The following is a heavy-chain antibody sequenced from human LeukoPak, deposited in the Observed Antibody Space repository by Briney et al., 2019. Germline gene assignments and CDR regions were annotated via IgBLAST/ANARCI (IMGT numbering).Heavy chain of an antibody. CDR3: ARRAANTSGYYIY. CDR1: GGSISGYY. Sequence: SETLSLTCTVSGGSISGYYWSWIRQPPGKKLEWIGYIHYSGSTDYNPSLKSRATISVDTSKSQFSLKLSSVTAADTAVYYCARRAANTSGYYIYWGQGTLVTVSS. V-gene: IGHV4-59*08. J-gene: IGHJ4*02. CDR2: IHYSGST. D-gene: IGHD3-22*01.